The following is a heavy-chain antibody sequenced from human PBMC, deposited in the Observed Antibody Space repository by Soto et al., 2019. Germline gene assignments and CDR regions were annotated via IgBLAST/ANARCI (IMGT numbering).Heavy chain of an antibody. Sequence: QVRLVQSEAEVKKAGSSVKVSCKASGGTFISDAVTWVRQAPGQGLEWMGGVIPMFPKANYAQKFQGRATITADKSTSTVYMELHSLKSEDTALYYCARCHSDSSGPGYLGSWGQGTLVTVTS. CDR3: ARCHSDSSGPGYLGS. CDR2: VIPMFPKA. D-gene: IGHD3-22*01. CDR1: GGTFISDA. V-gene: IGHV1-69*06. J-gene: IGHJ4*02.